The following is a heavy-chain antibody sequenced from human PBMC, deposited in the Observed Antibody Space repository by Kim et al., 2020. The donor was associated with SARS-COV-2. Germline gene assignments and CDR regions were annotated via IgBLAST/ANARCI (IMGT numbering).Heavy chain of an antibody. CDR1: GFTFSSYA. V-gene: IGHV3-30*04. J-gene: IGHJ4*02. CDR2: ISYDGSNK. D-gene: IGHD6-13*01. Sequence: GGSLRLSCAASGFTFSSYAMHWVRQAPGKGLEWVAVISYDGSNKYYADSVKGRFTISRDNSKNTLYLQMNSLRAEDTAVYYCARDRIAAAGTSFDYWGQGTLVTVSS. CDR3: ARDRIAAAGTSFDY.